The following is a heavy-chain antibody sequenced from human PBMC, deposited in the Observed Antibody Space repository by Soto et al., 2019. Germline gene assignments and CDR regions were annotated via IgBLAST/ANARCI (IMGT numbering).Heavy chain of an antibody. Sequence: QVQLVQSGAEVKKPGASVKVSCKASGYTFISYGISWVRQAPGQGLEWMGWISPYNGNTHYSQNFQGRVAMTTDTSTSTAYMEPRSLRSDDTAVQYCARERLFGGEAGYYSPNYWGQGTLVTVSS. J-gene: IGHJ4*02. D-gene: IGHD3-9*01. V-gene: IGHV1-18*01. CDR1: GYTFISYG. CDR2: ISPYNGNT. CDR3: ARERLFGGEAGYYSPNY.